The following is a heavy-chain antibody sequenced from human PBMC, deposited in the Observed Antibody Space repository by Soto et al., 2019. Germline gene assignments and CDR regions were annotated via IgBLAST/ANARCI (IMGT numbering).Heavy chain of an antibody. Sequence: QITLKESGPTLVKPTQTLTLTCTFSGFSLSTSGVGVGWIRQPPGKALEWLALIYWNDDKRYSPSLKSRLTITKDTSKNQVVLTMTNMDPVDTATYYCAHRRLKAARPVNDAFDIWGQGTMVTVSS. J-gene: IGHJ3*02. CDR2: IYWNDDK. V-gene: IGHV2-5*01. CDR3: AHRRLKAARPVNDAFDI. D-gene: IGHD6-6*01. CDR1: GFSLSTSGVG.